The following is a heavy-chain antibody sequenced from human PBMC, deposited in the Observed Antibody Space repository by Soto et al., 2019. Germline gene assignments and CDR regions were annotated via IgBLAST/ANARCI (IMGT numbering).Heavy chain of an antibody. CDR3: AHSPFYDSSGYPDY. J-gene: IGHJ4*02. CDR2: IYWNDDK. Sequence: SGPTLVNPTQTLTLTCTCSGFSLSSSGVGVGWIRQPPGKALEWLALIYWNDDKRYSPSLKTRLTIAKDTSKNQVVLTMTNMAAVDTATYYCAHSPFYDSSGYPDYWGQGTLVTAPQ. V-gene: IGHV2-5*01. CDR1: GFSLSSSGVG. D-gene: IGHD3-22*01.